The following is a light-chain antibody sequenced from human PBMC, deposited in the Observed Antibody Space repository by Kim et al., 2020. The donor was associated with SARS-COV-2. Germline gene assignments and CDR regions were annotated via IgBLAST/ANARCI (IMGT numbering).Light chain of an antibody. J-gene: IGLJ1*01. CDR3: SSFTNNRAHV. Sequence: GQSITISCTGTSSDIGRYDYVSWYQHRPGKVPKLIIYDVTKRPSGVSNRFSGSKSGNTASLTISGLQAEDEADYYCSSFTNNRAHVLATGTKVTVL. CDR1: SSDIGRYDY. V-gene: IGLV2-14*03. CDR2: DVT.